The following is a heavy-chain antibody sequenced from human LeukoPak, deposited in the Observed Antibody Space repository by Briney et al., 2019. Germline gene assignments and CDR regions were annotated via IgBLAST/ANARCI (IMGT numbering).Heavy chain of an antibody. J-gene: IGHJ6*03. Sequence: ASVKVSCKASGYTFTSYDINWVRQATGQGLEWMGWMNPNSGNTGYAQKFQGRVTITRNTSISTAYMELSSLRSEDTAVYYCARGYRGSIAVAGRKPTYYYYYMDVWGKGTTVTVSS. CDR2: MNPNSGNT. CDR1: GYTFTSYD. V-gene: IGHV1-8*03. D-gene: IGHD6-19*01. CDR3: ARGYRGSIAVAGRKPTYYYYYMDV.